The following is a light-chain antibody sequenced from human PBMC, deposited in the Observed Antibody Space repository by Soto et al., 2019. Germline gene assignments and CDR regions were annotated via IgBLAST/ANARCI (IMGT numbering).Light chain of an antibody. CDR3: QQFGGSPRT. CDR1: QSVGES. CDR2: RVF. V-gene: IGKV3-20*01. Sequence: EIVLTQSPGTLSLSPGERATLSCRASQSVGESLVWYQQKPGQAPRLLIYRVFNRATGIPDRFSGSGSGTDFTLTISRLEPEDFAVYYCQQFGGSPRTLGRGTKVDIK. J-gene: IGKJ1*01.